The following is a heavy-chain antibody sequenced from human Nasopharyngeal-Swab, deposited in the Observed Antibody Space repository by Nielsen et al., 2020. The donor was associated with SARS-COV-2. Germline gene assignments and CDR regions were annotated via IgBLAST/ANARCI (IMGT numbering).Heavy chain of an antibody. Sequence: GGSLRLSCAASGFTFSDYYMSWIRQAPGKGLEWVSYISSSGSTIYYADSVKGRFTISRDNAKNSLSLQMNSLRAEDTAVYYCARHYDSSGYYLTYFDHWGQGTQVTVSS. J-gene: IGHJ4*02. CDR1: GFTFSDYY. CDR2: ISSSGSTI. V-gene: IGHV3-11*04. CDR3: ARHYDSSGYYLTYFDH. D-gene: IGHD3-22*01.